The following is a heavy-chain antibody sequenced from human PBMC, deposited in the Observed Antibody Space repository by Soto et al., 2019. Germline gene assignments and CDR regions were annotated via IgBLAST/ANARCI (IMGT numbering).Heavy chain of an antibody. CDR3: ARLSSSGCHIGY. Sequence: SETLSLTCTVSGGSISSGVYYWNWIRQHPGNGLEWIGYTYYIGNTYYNPSLNSRVTISADTSKNQFSLKLSSVTAADTAVYYCARLSSSGCHIGYWGQGTMV. CDR2: TYYIGNT. J-gene: IGHJ4*02. D-gene: IGHD6-19*01. CDR1: GGSISSGVYY. V-gene: IGHV4-31*03.